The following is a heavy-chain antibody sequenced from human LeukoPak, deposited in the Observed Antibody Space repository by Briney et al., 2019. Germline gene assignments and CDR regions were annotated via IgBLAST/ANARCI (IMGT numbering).Heavy chain of an antibody. CDR3: ARAHCSSTSCYGDY. J-gene: IGHJ4*02. V-gene: IGHV3-30-3*01. CDR2: ISYDGSNK. Sequence: PGRSLRLSCAASGFTFSSYAMHWVRQAPGKGLEWVAVISYDGSNKYYADSVKGRFTISRDNSKNMLYLQMNSLRAEDTAVYYCARAHCSSTSCYGDYWGQGTLVSVSS. D-gene: IGHD2-2*01. CDR1: GFTFSSYA.